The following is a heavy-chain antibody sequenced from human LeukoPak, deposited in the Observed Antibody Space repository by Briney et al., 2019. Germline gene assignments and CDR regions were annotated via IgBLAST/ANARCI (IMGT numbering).Heavy chain of an antibody. J-gene: IGHJ4*02. CDR2: IYYSGST. CDR1: GGSISSGVFY. D-gene: IGHD3-10*01. CDR3: ARGPLLAPFDY. Sequence: SQTLSLTCTVSGGSISSGVFYWTWIRQPPGKGLEWIGYIYYSGSTYYNPSLKSRVTISVDTSKNQFSLKLSSVTAADTAVYYCARGPLLAPFDYWGQGTLVTVSS. V-gene: IGHV4-30-4*01.